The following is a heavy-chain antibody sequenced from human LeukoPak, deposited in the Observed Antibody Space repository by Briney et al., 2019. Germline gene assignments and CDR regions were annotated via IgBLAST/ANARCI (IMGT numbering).Heavy chain of an antibody. J-gene: IGHJ5*02. CDR2: ISPYNGKT. V-gene: IGHV1-18*01. D-gene: IGHD2-2*01. CDR1: GYTFINYG. Sequence: ASVKVSCKASGYTFINYGIGWVRQAPGQGLEWMGCISPYNGKTKNAQNLQGRVTMTTDTSTSTAYMDLRRLTFDDTAVYYCARLPTIVAPAWTHQPFDPWGQGTLVIVSS. CDR3: ARLPTIVAPAWTHQPFDP.